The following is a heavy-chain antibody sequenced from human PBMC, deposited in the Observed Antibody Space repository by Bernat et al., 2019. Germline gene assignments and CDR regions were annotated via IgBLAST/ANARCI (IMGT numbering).Heavy chain of an antibody. CDR2: FSGSGGST. CDR1: GFTFSSYA. Sequence: EVQLLESGGGLVQPGGSLRLSCAASGFTFSSYAMSWVRQAPGKGLGWVSAFSGSGGSTYYAASGKGRFTISRDNSKNTLYLQMNSLRAEDTAVYYCARGLHSSWFRPRFDYWGQGTLVTVSS. J-gene: IGHJ4*02. D-gene: IGHD6-13*01. CDR3: ARGLHSSWFRPRFDY. V-gene: IGHV3-23*01.